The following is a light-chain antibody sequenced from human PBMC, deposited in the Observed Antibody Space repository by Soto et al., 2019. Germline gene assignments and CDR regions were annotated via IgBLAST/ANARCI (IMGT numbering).Light chain of an antibody. Sequence: DIQMTQSPSTLSASVGDRVTITCRASQSISSWLAWYQQKPGKAPKLVIFKSSNLENGVPSRFSGSRSGTQFTLTISSLQPDDLATYYCQQYHSYSFTFGQGTKLEIK. V-gene: IGKV1-5*03. CDR1: QSISSW. CDR2: KSS. CDR3: QQYHSYSFT. J-gene: IGKJ2*01.